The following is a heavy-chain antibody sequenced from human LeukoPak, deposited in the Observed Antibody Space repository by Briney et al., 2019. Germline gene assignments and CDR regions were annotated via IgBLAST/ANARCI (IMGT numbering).Heavy chain of an antibody. CDR3: ARDLGHPSHYYYYGMDV. D-gene: IGHD2-15*01. Sequence: GGSLRLSCAASGFTFSSYSMNWVRQAPGKGLEWVSSISSSSSYIYYADSVKGRFTISRDNAKNSLYLQMNSLRAEDTAVYYCARDLGHPSHYYYYGMDVWGQGTTVTVSS. J-gene: IGHJ6*02. CDR1: GFTFSSYS. CDR2: ISSSSSYI. V-gene: IGHV3-21*01.